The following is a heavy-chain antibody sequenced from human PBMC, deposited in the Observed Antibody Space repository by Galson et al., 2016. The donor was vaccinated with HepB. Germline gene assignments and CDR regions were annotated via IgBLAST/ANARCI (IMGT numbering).Heavy chain of an antibody. CDR1: GDSVSSNSAA. CDR3: ARVGSSCQGGDLCMDV. D-gene: IGHD6-13*01. CDR2: TYYRSQWFN. V-gene: IGHV6-1*01. J-gene: IGHJ6*02. Sequence: CAISGDSVSSNSAAWNWIRQSPSRGLEWLGRTYYRSQWFNDYAVSVKSRITINPDTSKNQVSLQLNSVTPEDTAVYYCARVGSSCQGGDLCMDVWGQGTTVTVSS.